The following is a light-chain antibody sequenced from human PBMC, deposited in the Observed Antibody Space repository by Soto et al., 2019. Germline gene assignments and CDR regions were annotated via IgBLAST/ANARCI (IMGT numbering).Light chain of an antibody. CDR3: QQYNGYWK. CDR2: EAS. CDR1: QSISDS. V-gene: IGKV1-5*03. Sequence: DIQMTQSPSTLSASVGDRVTITCRASQSISDSLAWYQQKPGKAPKLLIYEASILKSGDPSRFSGSRSGTEYTLIISSQQPDDFAIYYCQQYNGYWKFGQGTKVEIK. J-gene: IGKJ1*01.